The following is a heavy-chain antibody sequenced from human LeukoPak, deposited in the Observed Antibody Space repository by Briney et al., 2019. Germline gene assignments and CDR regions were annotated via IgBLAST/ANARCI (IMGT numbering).Heavy chain of an antibody. J-gene: IGHJ1*01. CDR3: ARAPSEFGGYYPEYFRH. V-gene: IGHV3-74*01. Sequence: GGSLRLSCAASGFTFSSYWMHWVRQAPGKGLVWVSRIKSDGNTNYADSVKGRFTISRDNAKNTVSLQINSLRAEDTGVYYCARAPSEFGGYYPEYFRHWGQGTLVTVSS. D-gene: IGHD3-22*01. CDR2: IKSDGNT. CDR1: GFTFSSYW.